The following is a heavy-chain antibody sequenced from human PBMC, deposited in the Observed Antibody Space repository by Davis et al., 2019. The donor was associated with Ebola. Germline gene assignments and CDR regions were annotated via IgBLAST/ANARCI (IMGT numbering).Heavy chain of an antibody. CDR2: INHSGST. J-gene: IGHJ5*02. CDR1: GGSFSGYY. D-gene: IGHD1-1*01. V-gene: IGHV4-34*01. CDR3: ARLDEWFDP. Sequence: MPSETLSLTCAVYGGSFSGYYWSWIRQPPGKGLEWIGEINHSGSTYYNPSLKSRVTISVDTSKNQFSLKLSSVTAADTAVYYCARLDEWFDPWGQGTLVTVSS.